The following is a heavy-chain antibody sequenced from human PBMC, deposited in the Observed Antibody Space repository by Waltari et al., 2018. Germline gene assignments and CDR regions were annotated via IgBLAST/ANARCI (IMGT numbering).Heavy chain of an antibody. D-gene: IGHD5-12*01. CDR2: IKQDGSGK. J-gene: IGHJ4*02. CDR3: AGQYGGYFGRDY. CDR1: GFTFSSYW. Sequence: VQLVESGGGLVQPGGSLRLSCAASGFTFSSYWMSWVRQAPGKGLEWVANIKQDGSGKYYVDSVKGRLTITRENAKNKLYLQMNSLGAEDTAVYYCAGQYGGYFGRDYWGQGTLVTVSS. V-gene: IGHV3-7*01.